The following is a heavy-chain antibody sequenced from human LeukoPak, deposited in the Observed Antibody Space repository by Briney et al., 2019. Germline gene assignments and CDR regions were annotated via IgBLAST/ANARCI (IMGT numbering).Heavy chain of an antibody. CDR2: IYPGDSDS. CDR1: GYSFTTYW. Sequence: GESLKISCKGSGYSFTTYWIGWVRQMPGKGLEWMGIIYPGDSDSRYSPSFQGQVTISADKSISTAYLQWTSLKASDTAIYYCARRYSTSYYFDFWGQGTLVTVSS. J-gene: IGHJ4*02. CDR3: ARRYSTSYYFDF. V-gene: IGHV5-51*01. D-gene: IGHD6-13*01.